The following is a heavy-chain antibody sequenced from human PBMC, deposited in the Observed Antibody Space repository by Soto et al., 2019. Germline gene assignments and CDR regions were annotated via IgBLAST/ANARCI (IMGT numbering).Heavy chain of an antibody. J-gene: IGHJ6*02. CDR3: ARAAGTLVRGVYGMDV. Sequence: EVQLVESGGDLVQPGGSLRLSCAASGFTFSSYEMNWVRQAPGKGLGWVSYISPSTSTIYYADSVKGRFTISRDNANNSLYLQMNSLRAEDTAVYYCARAAGTLVRGVYGMDVWGQGTTVTVSS. CDR1: GFTFSSYE. D-gene: IGHD3-10*01. V-gene: IGHV3-48*03. CDR2: ISPSTSTI.